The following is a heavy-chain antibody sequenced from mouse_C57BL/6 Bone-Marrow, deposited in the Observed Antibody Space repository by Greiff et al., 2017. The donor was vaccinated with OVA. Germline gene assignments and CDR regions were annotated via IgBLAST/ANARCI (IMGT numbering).Heavy chain of an antibody. Sequence: DVKLVESGGGLVQPGGSLKLSCAASGFTFSDYYMYWVRQTPEKRLEWVAYISTGGGSTYYPDTVKGRFTISRDNAKNTLYLQIRRLTSEDTAMYHCARPGYYKVAWFAYWGQGTLVTVSS. CDR2: ISTGGGST. CDR3: ARPGYYKVAWFAY. D-gene: IGHD2-3*01. CDR1: GFTFSDYY. V-gene: IGHV5-12*01. J-gene: IGHJ3*01.